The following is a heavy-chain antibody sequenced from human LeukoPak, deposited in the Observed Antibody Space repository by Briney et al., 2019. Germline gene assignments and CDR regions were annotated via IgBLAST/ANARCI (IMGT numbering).Heavy chain of an antibody. J-gene: IGHJ5*02. CDR2: IIPIFGTA. Sequence: SVKVSCKASGGTFSSYAISWVRQAPGQGLEWMGGIIPIFGTANYAQKFQGRVTITADESTGTAYMELSSLRSEDTAVYYCARRWELLGNWFDPWGQGTLVTVSS. D-gene: IGHD1-26*01. CDR3: ARRWELLGNWFDP. V-gene: IGHV1-69*13. CDR1: GGTFSSYA.